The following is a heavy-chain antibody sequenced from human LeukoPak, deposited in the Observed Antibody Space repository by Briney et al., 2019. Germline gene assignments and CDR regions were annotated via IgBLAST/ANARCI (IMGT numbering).Heavy chain of an antibody. CDR1: GYTFTSYG. Sequence: ASVKVSCKASGYTFTSYGISWVRQAPGQGLEWMGWISAYNGNTNYAQKLQGRVTMTTDTSTSTAYMELRSLRSDDTAVYYCARRDCSGGSCYSVFYFFAFDIWGQGTMVTVSS. CDR2: ISAYNGNT. V-gene: IGHV1-18*01. J-gene: IGHJ3*02. CDR3: ARRDCSGGSCYSVFYFFAFDI. D-gene: IGHD2-15*01.